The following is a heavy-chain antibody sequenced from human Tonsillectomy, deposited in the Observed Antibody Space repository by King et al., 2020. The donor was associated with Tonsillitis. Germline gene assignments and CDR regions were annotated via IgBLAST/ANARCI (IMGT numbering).Heavy chain of an antibody. D-gene: IGHD4-17*01. Sequence: QLVQSGAEVKKPGASVKVSCKASGYTFTSYYMHWVRQAPGQGLEWMGIINSSGGSTSYAQKFQGRVTMTRDTSTSTVYMELSSLRSEDTAVYYCARNPTTVTLDFDIWGQGTMVTVSS. CDR1: GYTFTSYY. V-gene: IGHV1-46*01. CDR3: ARNPTTVTLDFDI. J-gene: IGHJ3*02. CDR2: INSSGGST.